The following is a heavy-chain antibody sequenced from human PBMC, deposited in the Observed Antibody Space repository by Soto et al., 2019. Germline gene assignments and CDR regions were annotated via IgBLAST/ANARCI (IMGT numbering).Heavy chain of an antibody. CDR3: ARDPLWGTAMVLWYFDL. CDR2: ISYDGSNK. Sequence: PGGSLRLSCAASGFTFSSYGMHWVRQAPGKGLEWVAVISYDGSNKYYADSVKGRFTISRDNSKNTLYLQMNSLRAEDTAGYYCARDPLWGTAMVLWYFDLWGRGTLVTVSS. V-gene: IGHV3-30*03. D-gene: IGHD5-18*01. CDR1: GFTFSSYG. J-gene: IGHJ2*01.